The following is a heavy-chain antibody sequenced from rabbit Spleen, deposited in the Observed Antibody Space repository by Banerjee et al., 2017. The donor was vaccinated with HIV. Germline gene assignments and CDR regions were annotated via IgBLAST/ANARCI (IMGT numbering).Heavy chain of an antibody. Sequence: QSLEESGGGLVQPEGSLTLTCKASGFSFSSSDYICWVRQAPGKGLEWIGCVGSGATGNTYYASWAKGRFTISKTSSTTVTLQMTSLTAADTATYFCARDTGTSFSTYGMDLWGQGTLVTVS. J-gene: IGHJ6*01. V-gene: IGHV1S40*01. D-gene: IGHD8-1*01. CDR1: GFSFSSSDY. CDR3: ARDTGTSFSTYGMDL. CDR2: VGSGATGNT.